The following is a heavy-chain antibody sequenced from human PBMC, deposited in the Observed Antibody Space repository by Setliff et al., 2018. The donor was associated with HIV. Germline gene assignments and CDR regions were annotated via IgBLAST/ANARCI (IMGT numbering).Heavy chain of an antibody. D-gene: IGHD3-10*01. J-gene: IGHJ5*02. Sequence: SETLSLTCAVYGGSFSGYYWNWIRQPAGKGLEWIGRIAKTGSTNYNPSLKSRLTISMDTSKNQFSLKLNSVTAADTAVYYCVSGWATLLRGILTTGWFEPWGQGTLVTVSS. CDR3: VSGWATLLRGILTTGWFEP. CDR1: GGSFSGYY. CDR2: IAKTGST. V-gene: IGHV4-59*10.